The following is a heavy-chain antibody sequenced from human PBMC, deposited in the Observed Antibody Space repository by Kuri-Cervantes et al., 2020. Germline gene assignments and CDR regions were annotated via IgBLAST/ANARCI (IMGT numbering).Heavy chain of an antibody. J-gene: IGHJ4*02. Sequence: SETLSLTCAVSGGSISSSNWWSWVRQPPGKGLEWIGSIYYSGSTYYNPSLKSRVTISVDTSKNQFSLKLSSVTAADTAVYYCARRPPESAFDYWGQGTLVTVSS. V-gene: IGHV4-4*02. CDR1: GGSISSSNW. CDR3: ARRPPESAFDY. CDR2: IYYSGST.